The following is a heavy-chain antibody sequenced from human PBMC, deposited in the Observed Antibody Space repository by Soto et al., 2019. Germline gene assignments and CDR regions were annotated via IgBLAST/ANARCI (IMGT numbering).Heavy chain of an antibody. D-gene: IGHD5-12*01. CDR1: GFTFSNYV. CDR3: AKGPLGSGYDLDS. V-gene: IGHV3-23*01. J-gene: IGHJ4*02. CDR2: ISASGGST. Sequence: EVQRLDSGGGLVQPGGSLRLSCAASGFTFSNYVMNWVRQAPGKGLDWVSAISASGGSTYYADSVKGRFTISRDNSKNALYLQMSSLRAEDTAVYYCAKGPLGSGYDLDSWGQGTLVTVSS.